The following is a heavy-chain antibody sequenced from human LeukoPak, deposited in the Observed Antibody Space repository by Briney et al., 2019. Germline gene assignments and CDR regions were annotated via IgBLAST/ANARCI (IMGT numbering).Heavy chain of an antibody. Sequence: ASVKVSCKASGYTFTSYYMHWVRQAPGQGLEWMGIINPSGGSTSYAQKFQGRVTMTRDTSTSTAYMELRSLRSDDTAVYYCARSDIMVRGGGGIDYWGQGTLVTVSS. V-gene: IGHV1-46*01. J-gene: IGHJ4*02. D-gene: IGHD3-10*01. CDR2: INPSGGST. CDR3: ARSDIMVRGGGGIDY. CDR1: GYTFTSYY.